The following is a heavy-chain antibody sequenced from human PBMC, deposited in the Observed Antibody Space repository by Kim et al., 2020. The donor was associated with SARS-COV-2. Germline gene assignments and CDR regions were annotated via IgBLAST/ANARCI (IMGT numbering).Heavy chain of an antibody. CDR3: AELTPLDY. J-gene: IGHJ4*02. V-gene: IGHV3-30*18. D-gene: IGHD7-27*01. Sequence: GGSLRLSCAASGFTFSSYGMHWVRQAPGKGLEWVAVISYDGSNKYYADSVKGRFTISRVNSKNTLYLQMNSLRAEDTAVYYCAELTPLDYWGQGTLVTVS. CDR2: ISYDGSNK. CDR1: GFTFSSYG.